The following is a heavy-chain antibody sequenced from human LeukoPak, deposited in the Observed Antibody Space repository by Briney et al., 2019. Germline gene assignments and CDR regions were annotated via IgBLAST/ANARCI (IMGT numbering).Heavy chain of an antibody. CDR3: ARHLVVTATFDY. Sequence: SETLSLTCTVSGGSISSSSYYWGWIRQPPGKGLEWIGSIYYSGSTYYNPSLKSRVTISVDTSKNQFSLKLSSVTAADTAVYYCARHLVVTATFDYWGQGTLVTVSS. D-gene: IGHD2-21*02. V-gene: IGHV4-39*01. CDR2: IYYSGST. J-gene: IGHJ4*02. CDR1: GGSISSSSYY.